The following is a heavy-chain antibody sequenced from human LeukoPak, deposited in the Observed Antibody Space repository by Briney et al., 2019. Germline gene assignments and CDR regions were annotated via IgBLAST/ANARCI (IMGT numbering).Heavy chain of an antibody. V-gene: IGHV1-69*05. CDR3: AVVNDSSGYYFDAFDI. Sequence: SVKVSCKASGGTFSSYAISWVRQAPGQGLEWMGGIIPIFGTANYAQKFQGWVTMTRDTSISTAYMELSRLRSDDTAVYYCAVVNDSSGYYFDAFDIWGQGTMVTVSS. D-gene: IGHD3-22*01. CDR2: IIPIFGTA. CDR1: GGTFSSYA. J-gene: IGHJ3*02.